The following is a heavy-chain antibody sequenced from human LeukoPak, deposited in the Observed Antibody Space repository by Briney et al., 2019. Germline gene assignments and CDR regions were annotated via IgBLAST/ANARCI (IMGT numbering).Heavy chain of an antibody. Sequence: KTSETLSLTCTVSGDSISSSSSYWGWIRQPPGKGLDYSGNTYYNPSLKSRVTISVDTSKNQFSLKLSSVTAADTAVYYCARGRKYTSGYRVTELGSGYSDYWGQGTLVTVSS. CDR2: YSGNT. V-gene: IGHV4-39*07. J-gene: IGHJ4*02. CDR1: GDSISSSSSY. CDR3: ARGRKYTSGYRVTELGSGYSDY. D-gene: IGHD5-18*01.